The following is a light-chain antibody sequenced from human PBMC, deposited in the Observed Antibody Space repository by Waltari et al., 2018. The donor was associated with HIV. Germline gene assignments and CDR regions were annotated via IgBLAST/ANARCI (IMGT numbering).Light chain of an antibody. V-gene: IGLV3-21*04. Sequence: SYVLTQPPSVSVAPGKTASSTCGGNNIGSKSVHWYQQRPGQAPVLVIYDDSDRPSGIPERFSGSNSGNTATLTISRVEAGDEADYYCHVWDSRSVTFGGGTKLTVV. CDR1: NIGSKS. CDR2: DDS. J-gene: IGLJ2*01. CDR3: HVWDSRSVT.